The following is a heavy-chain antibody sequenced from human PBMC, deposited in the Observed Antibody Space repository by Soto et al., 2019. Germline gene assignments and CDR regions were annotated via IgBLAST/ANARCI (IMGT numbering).Heavy chain of an antibody. CDR1: GYSFTRLD. Sequence: PVQVSCKASGYSFTRLDINWVRQTAGQGLEWMGWMQPSTGRTGYAQKFQGRVTMTRDTSINTAYMELTTLTSVDTAFYYCGRGVSAGVAYWGQGTLVTVSP. CDR2: MQPSTGRT. D-gene: IGHD1-26*01. J-gene: IGHJ4*02. CDR3: GRGVSAGVAY. V-gene: IGHV1-8*01.